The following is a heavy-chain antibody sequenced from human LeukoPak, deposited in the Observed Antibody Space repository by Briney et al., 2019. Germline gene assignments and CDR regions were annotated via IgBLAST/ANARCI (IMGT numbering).Heavy chain of an antibody. CDR3: AKRSSAVADFDY. CDR1: GFTFSSYG. Sequence: AGGSLRLSCAASGFTFSSYGMHRVRQAPGKGLEWVAVISYDGSNKYSADSVKGRFTISRDNSKNTLYLQMNSLRAEDTAVCYCAKRSSAVADFDYWGQGTLVTVSS. D-gene: IGHD6-19*01. J-gene: IGHJ4*02. CDR2: ISYDGSNK. V-gene: IGHV3-30*18.